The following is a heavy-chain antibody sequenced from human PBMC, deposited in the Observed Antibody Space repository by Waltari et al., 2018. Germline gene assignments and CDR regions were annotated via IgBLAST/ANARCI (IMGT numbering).Heavy chain of an antibody. CDR3: AKDISQAAGYYYYGMDV. J-gene: IGHJ6*02. CDR1: GFTFDDYA. V-gene: IGHV3-43D*04. Sequence: EVQLVESGGVVVQPGGSLRLSCAASGFTFDDYAMHWVRQAPGKGLEWVSLISWDGGSTYYADSVKGRFTISRDNSKNSLYLQMNSLRAEDTALYYCAKDISQAAGYYYYGMDVWGQGTTVIVSS. CDR2: ISWDGGST. D-gene: IGHD6-13*01.